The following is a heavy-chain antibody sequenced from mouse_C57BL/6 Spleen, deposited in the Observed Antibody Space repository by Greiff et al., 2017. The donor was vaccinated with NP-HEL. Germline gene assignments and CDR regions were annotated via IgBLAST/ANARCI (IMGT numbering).Heavy chain of an antibody. CDR3: TRGDDGYYGDY. CDR2: IDPETGGT. V-gene: IGHV1-15*01. J-gene: IGHJ2*01. Sequence: VQLQQSGAELVRPGASVTLSCKASGYTFTDYEMHWVKQTPVHGLEWIGAIDPETGGTAYNQKFKGKAILTADKSSSTAYMELRSLTSEDSAVYYCTRGDDGYYGDYWGQGTTLTVSS. D-gene: IGHD2-3*01. CDR1: GYTFTDYE.